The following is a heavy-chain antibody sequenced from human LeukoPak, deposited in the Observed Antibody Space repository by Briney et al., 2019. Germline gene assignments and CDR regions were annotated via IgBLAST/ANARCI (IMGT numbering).Heavy chain of an antibody. CDR1: GFTFNHYA. CDR3: AKQLGYCSDGSCYFPY. J-gene: IGHJ4*02. V-gene: IGHV3-23*01. D-gene: IGHD2-15*01. CDR2: ISNNGGYT. Sequence: GGSLRLSCAASGFTFNHYAMNWVRQAPGKGLEWVSAISNNGGYTYYADSVQGQFTISRDNSKSTLCLQMNSLRAEDTAVYYCAKQLGYCSDGSCYFPYWGQGTLVTVSS.